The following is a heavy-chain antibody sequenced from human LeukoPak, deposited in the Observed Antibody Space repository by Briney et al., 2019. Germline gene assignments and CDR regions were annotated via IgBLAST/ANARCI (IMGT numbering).Heavy chain of an antibody. D-gene: IGHD3-10*01. CDR1: GYSFTSYW. CDR2: IYPGDSDT. CDR3: ARQSDLWYGSGTNKRHLDY. J-gene: IGHJ4*02. Sequence: GESLKISCKGSGYSFTSYWIGWVRQMPGKGLEWMGIIYPGDSDTRYSPSFQGQVTISADKSISTAYLQWSSLRASDTAMYYCARQSDLWYGSGTNKRHLDYWGQGTLVTVSS. V-gene: IGHV5-51*01.